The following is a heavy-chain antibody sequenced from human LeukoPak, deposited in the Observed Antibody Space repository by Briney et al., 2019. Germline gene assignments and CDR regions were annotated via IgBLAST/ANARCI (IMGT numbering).Heavy chain of an antibody. CDR3: ARDGLDYYGSGSSSFDY. V-gene: IGHV3-64*01. D-gene: IGHD3-10*01. Sequence: GGSLRLSCAASGFTFSRFAMHWVRQAPGKGLEYVSAISSNAGSTYYANSVKGRFTISRDNSKTTLYPQMGSLRAEDMAVYYCARDGLDYYGSGSSSFDYWGQGTLVTVSS. J-gene: IGHJ4*02. CDR1: GFTFSRFA. CDR2: ISSNAGST.